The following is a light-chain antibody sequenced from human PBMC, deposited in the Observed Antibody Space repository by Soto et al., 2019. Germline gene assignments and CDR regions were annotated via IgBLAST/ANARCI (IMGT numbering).Light chain of an antibody. Sequence: EIVLTQSPATLSLSPGERATLSCRASPSVSSYLAWYQQTPGQAPRLLIYDASNRATGIPARFSGSGSGTDVTLTISSLEPEDFAVYFCQQRSKTFAQGTKVEIQ. CDR3: QQRSKT. V-gene: IGKV3-11*01. CDR2: DAS. J-gene: IGKJ1*01. CDR1: PSVSSY.